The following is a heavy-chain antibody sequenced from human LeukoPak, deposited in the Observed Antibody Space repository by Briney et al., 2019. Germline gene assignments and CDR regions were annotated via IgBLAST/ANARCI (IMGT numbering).Heavy chain of an antibody. D-gene: IGHD3-16*02. V-gene: IGHV4-34*01. Sequence: SETLSLTCAVYGGSFSGYYWSWIRQPPGKGLEWIGEINHSGSTNYNPSLKSRVTISVDTSKNLFSLKLSSVTAADTAVYYCARGPIFYDYVWGSYRYNWFDPWGQGTLVTVSS. J-gene: IGHJ5*02. CDR3: ARGPIFYDYVWGSYRYNWFDP. CDR1: GGSFSGYY. CDR2: INHSGST.